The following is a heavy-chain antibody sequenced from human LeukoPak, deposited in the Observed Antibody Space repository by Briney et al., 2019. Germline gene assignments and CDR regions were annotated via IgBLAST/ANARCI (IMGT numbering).Heavy chain of an antibody. CDR3: ARGLRSEVRTSPHDY. V-gene: IGHV3-21*01. CDR1: GFTPSSYS. Sequence: PGGSMRLSSADYGFTPSSYSTSWVRQAPEEGREWVSSISSSSSYIYYAGSVKGRFTNSRDTAKNSLYLQTNSLRAEDTAMYHCARGLRSEVRTSPHDYWGQGTLVTVSS. D-gene: IGHD4-17*01. J-gene: IGHJ4*02. CDR2: ISSSSSYI.